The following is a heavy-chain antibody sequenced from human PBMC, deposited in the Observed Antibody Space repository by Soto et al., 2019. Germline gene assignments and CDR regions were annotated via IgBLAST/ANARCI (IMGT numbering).Heavy chain of an antibody. CDR2: ISAYNGNT. J-gene: IGHJ6*02. V-gene: IGHV1-18*01. Sequence: QVQLVQSGAEVKKPGASVKVSCKASGYTFSNYGFSWVRQAPGQRLEWMGWISAYNGNTNYAQKVQGRVTMTTDTSTGTAYIELRSLRSDARAVYYCASSFTSSQWRYGMDVWGQGTTVTVSS. D-gene: IGHD2-2*01. CDR1: GYTFSNYG. CDR3: ASSFTSSQWRYGMDV.